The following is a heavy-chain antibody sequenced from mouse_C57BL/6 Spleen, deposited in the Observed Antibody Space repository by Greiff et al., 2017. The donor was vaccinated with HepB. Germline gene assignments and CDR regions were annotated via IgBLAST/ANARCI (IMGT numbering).Heavy chain of an antibody. J-gene: IGHJ3*01. CDR1: GFNIKDYY. CDR3: TTPLFTTVVATEAY. CDR2: IDPEDGDT. Sequence: EVKLEESGAELVRPGASVKLSCTASGFNIKDYYMHWVKQRPEQGLEWIGRIDPEDGDTEYAPKFQGKATMTADTSSNPAYLQLSSLTSEDTAVYYCTTPLFTTVVATEAYWGQGTLVTVSA. V-gene: IGHV14-1*01. D-gene: IGHD1-1*01.